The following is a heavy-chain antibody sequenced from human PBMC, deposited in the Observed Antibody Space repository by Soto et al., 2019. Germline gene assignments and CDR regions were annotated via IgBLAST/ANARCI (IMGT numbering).Heavy chain of an antibody. Sequence: SETLSLTCAVYGGSFSGYYWSWIRQPPGKGLEWIGEINHSGSTNYNPSLKSRVTISVDTSNNQFSLKLSSVTAADTAVYYCARGYYDFWSGYYYYYGMDVWGQGTTVTVSS. J-gene: IGHJ6*02. CDR2: INHSGST. V-gene: IGHV4-34*01. CDR3: ARGYYDFWSGYYYYYGMDV. CDR1: GGSFSGYY. D-gene: IGHD3-3*01.